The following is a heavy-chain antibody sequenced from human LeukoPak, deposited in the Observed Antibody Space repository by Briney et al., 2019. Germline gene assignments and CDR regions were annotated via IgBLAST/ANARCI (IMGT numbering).Heavy chain of an antibody. Sequence: QPGGPLRLSCTASGFTFSSYSMNWLRQAPEKGLEWVSYISSSLSTINYADSVKGRFTISRDNPKNTLYLQMNSLRAEDTAVYYCAKGGVTRGVSYFDLWGRGTLVTVSS. CDR3: AKGGVTRGVSYFDL. J-gene: IGHJ2*01. D-gene: IGHD2-8*02. CDR1: GFTFSSYS. V-gene: IGHV3-48*01. CDR2: ISSSLSTI.